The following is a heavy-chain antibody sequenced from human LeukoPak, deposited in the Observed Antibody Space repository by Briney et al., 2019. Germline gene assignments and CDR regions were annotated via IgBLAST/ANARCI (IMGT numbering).Heavy chain of an antibody. Sequence: GASVKVSCKASGYTFTGYYMHWVRQAPGQGLEWMGWINPNSGGTNYAQKFQGRVTMTRDTSISTAYMELSRLRSDDTAVYYCARTGVAFSSIVGATTLPPRIFGYWGQGTLVTVSS. CDR1: GYTFTGYY. J-gene: IGHJ4*02. CDR2: INPNSGGT. D-gene: IGHD1-26*01. V-gene: IGHV1-2*02. CDR3: ARTGVAFSSIVGATTLPPRIFGY.